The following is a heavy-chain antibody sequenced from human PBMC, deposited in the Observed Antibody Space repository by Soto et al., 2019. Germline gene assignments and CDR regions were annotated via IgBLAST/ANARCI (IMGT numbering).Heavy chain of an antibody. Sequence: ASVKVSCKASGYTFTSYGISWVRQAPGQGLEWMGWISAYNGNTNYAQKLQGRVTMTTSRSTSTAYMELRSLRSDDTAVYYCARDLSLVDAREEIYYYYYMDVWGKGTTVTVSS. CDR1: GYTFTSYG. CDR2: ISAYNGNT. D-gene: IGHD2-8*01. CDR3: ARDLSLVDAREEIYYYYYMDV. V-gene: IGHV1-18*01. J-gene: IGHJ6*03.